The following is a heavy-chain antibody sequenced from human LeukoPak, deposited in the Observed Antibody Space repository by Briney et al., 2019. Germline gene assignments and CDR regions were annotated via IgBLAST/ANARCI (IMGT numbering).Heavy chain of an antibody. CDR1: GFTFSSYG. J-gene: IGHJ4*02. CDR2: SSFDGNSG. D-gene: IGHD1-26*01. V-gene: IGHV3-30*05. Sequence: GGSLRLSCAASGFTFSSYGIHWVRQAPGMGLEWVADSSFDGNSGYNADSVKGRFTISRDNSKNTLYLQMNSLRDEDTATYYCATQNSGSYRNFFEYWGQGALVTVSS. CDR3: ATQNSGSYRNFFEY.